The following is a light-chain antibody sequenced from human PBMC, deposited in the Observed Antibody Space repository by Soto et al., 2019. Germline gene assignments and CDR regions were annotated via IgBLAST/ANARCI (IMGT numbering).Light chain of an antibody. CDR2: GNN. CDR1: SSNIGSNT. CDR3: ATWDDSLNGWV. Sequence: QSVLTQPPSASGTPGQTVAISCSGSSSNIGSNTVNWYQQFPGTAPKLLIYGNNQRPSGVPDRLSGSKSDTSASLAISGLLSEDGSNYYCATWDDSLNGWVFGGGTKLTVL. J-gene: IGLJ3*02. V-gene: IGLV1-44*01.